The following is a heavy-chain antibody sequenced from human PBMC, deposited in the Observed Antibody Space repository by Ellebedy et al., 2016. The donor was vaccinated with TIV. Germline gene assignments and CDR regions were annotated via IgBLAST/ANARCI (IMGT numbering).Heavy chain of an antibody. V-gene: IGHV3-11*01. CDR2: INRDSSAI. J-gene: IGHJ4*02. Sequence: PGGSLRLSCAASGFTFSDFYMAWIRQAPGKGLEWISYINRDSSAINYADSVKGRFTISRDNARRSLDLQMSSLRAEDTAVYYCARGNYGLDYWGQGTLVTVSS. D-gene: IGHD3-10*01. CDR3: ARGNYGLDY. CDR1: GFTFSDFY.